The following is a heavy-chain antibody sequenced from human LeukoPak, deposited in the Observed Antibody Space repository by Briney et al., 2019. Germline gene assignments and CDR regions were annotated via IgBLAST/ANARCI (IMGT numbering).Heavy chain of an antibody. CDR3: ATVGPIVGAHYYYYYYMDV. V-gene: IGHV1-69-2*01. CDR1: GYTFTDYY. Sequence: ASVKASCKVSGYTFTDYYMHWVQQAPGKGLEWMGLVDPEDGETIYAEKFQGRVTITADTSTDTAYMELSSLRSEDTAVYYCATVGPIVGAHYYYYYYMDVWGKGTTVTVSS. D-gene: IGHD1-26*01. CDR2: VDPEDGET. J-gene: IGHJ6*03.